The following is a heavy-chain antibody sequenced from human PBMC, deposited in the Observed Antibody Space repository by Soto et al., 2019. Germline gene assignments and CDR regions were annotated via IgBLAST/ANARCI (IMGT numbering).Heavy chain of an antibody. V-gene: IGHV1-69*01. Sequence: QVQLVQSGAEVKKPGSSVKVSCKASGGTFSSYAISWVRQAPGQGLEWMGGIIPIFGTANYAQKFQGRVTINADESTSTAYMELSSVRSEDTAVYYCARDGYCSGGSCTNWFDPWGQGTLVTVSS. J-gene: IGHJ5*02. D-gene: IGHD2-15*01. CDR1: GGTFSSYA. CDR2: IIPIFGTA. CDR3: ARDGYCSGGSCTNWFDP.